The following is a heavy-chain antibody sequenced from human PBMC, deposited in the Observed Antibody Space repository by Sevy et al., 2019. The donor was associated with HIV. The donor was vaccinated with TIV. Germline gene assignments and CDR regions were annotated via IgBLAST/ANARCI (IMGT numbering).Heavy chain of an antibody. V-gene: IGHV4-4*02. CDR3: AREMGLIRAPGFDY. CDR1: GGSISSSNW. D-gene: IGHD3-16*01. CDR2: IYHSGST. J-gene: IGHJ4*02. Sequence: SETLSLTCAVSGGSISSSNWWSWVRQPPGKGLEWIGEIYHSGSTNYNPSLKSRVTIPVDKSKNQFSLKLSSVTAADTAVYYCAREMGLIRAPGFDYWGQGTLVTVSS.